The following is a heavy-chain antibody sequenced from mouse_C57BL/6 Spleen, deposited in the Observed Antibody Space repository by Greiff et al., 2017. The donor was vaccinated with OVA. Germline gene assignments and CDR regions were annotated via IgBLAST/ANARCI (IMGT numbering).Heavy chain of an antibody. J-gene: IGHJ4*01. V-gene: IGHV1-15*01. D-gene: IGHD1-1*01. CDR1: GYTFTDYE. Sequence: VQLQQSGAELVRPGASVTLSCKASGYTFTDYEMHWVKQTPVHGLEWIGAIDPETGGTAYNQKFKGKAILTADKSSSTAYMELRSLTSEDSAVYYCTRTYGSSPYAMDYWGQGTSVTVSS. CDR2: IDPETGGT. CDR3: TRTYGSSPYAMDY.